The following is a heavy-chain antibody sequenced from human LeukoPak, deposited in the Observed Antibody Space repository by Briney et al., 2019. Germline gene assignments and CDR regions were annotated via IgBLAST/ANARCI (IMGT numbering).Heavy chain of an antibody. Sequence: PGGSLRLSCPASGFTFSSYWMSWVRQAPGKGLEWVDNIKQDGSEKYYVDSVKGRFTISRDNAKNSLYLQMNSLRAEDTAVYYCARDPPSADYWGQGTLVTVSS. J-gene: IGHJ4*02. CDR1: GFTFSSYW. CDR2: IKQDGSEK. CDR3: ARDPPSADY. V-gene: IGHV3-7*01.